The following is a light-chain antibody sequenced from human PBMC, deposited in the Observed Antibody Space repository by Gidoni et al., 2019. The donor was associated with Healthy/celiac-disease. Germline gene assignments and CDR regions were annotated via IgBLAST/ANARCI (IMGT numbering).Light chain of an antibody. J-gene: IGKJ1*01. CDR2: GAS. CDR1: QSVSSN. CDR3: QQYHNWPRT. V-gene: IGKV3-15*01. Sequence: EIVMTQSPATLSVSPGERATLSCRATQSVSSNFAWYQHKPGQAPRLLIFGASTRATGIPARFSGSGSGTEFTLTVSSLQSEDFAVYYCQQYHNWPRTFGQGTKVEIK.